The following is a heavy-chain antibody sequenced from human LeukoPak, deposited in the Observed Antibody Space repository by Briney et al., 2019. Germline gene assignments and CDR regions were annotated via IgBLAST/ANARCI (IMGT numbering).Heavy chain of an antibody. CDR3: ARMVRGVIKDTVTTYYYYYMDV. V-gene: IGHV4-61*02. J-gene: IGHJ6*03. D-gene: IGHD3-10*01. Sequence: KPSETLSLTCTVSGGSISSGSYYWSWIRQPAGKGLEWIGRIYTSGSTNYNPSLKSRVTISVDTSKNQFSLKLSSVTAADTAVYYCARMVRGVIKDTVTTYYYYYMDVWGKGTTVTVSS. CDR1: GGSISSGSYY. CDR2: IYTSGST.